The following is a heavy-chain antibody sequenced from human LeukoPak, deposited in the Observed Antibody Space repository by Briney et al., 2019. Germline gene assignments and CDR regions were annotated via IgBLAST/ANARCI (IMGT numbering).Heavy chain of an antibody. CDR2: ISWNSGSL. J-gene: IGHJ4*02. D-gene: IGHD3-22*01. CDR3: TKGPTYYYDTSGYYFEH. CDR1: GFRFDDYA. V-gene: IGHV3-9*01. Sequence: GGSLRLSCAASGFRFDDYAMHWVRQGPGKGLEWVAGISWNSGSLGYADSMRGRFTISRDNAKNSLYLQMNSLRSDDTALYYCTKGPTYYYDTSGYYFEHWGQGTLVTAAS.